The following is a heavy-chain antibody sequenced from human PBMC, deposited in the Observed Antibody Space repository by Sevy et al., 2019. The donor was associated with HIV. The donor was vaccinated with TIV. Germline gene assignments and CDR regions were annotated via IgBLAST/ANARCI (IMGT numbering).Heavy chain of an antibody. D-gene: IGHD3-22*01. J-gene: IGHJ5*02. CDR3: ARVWNYYDSSGYHNWFDP. V-gene: IGHV4-59*01. Sequence: SETLSLTCTVSGGSISSYYWSWIRQPPGKGLEWIGYIYYSGSTNYNPSLKSRVTISVDMSKNQFSLKLSSVTAADTAVYYCARVWNYYDSSGYHNWFDPWGQGTLVTVSS. CDR2: IYYSGST. CDR1: GGSISSYY.